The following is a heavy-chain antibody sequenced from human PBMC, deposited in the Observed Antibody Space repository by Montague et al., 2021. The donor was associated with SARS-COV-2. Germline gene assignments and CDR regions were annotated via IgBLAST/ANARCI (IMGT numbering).Heavy chain of an antibody. CDR2: IYTSGST. J-gene: IGHJ5*02. V-gene: IGHV4-61*02. D-gene: IGHD6-25*01. CDR1: IGSISSGSYY. CDR3: ARDGYSSGWNGLHWFDP. Sequence: TLSLTCTVSIGSISSGSYYWSWIRQPAGKGLEWIGRIYTSGSTXYNPSLKSRVTISVDTSKNQFSPKLSSVTAADTAVYYCARDGYSSGWNGLHWFDPWGQGTLVTVSS.